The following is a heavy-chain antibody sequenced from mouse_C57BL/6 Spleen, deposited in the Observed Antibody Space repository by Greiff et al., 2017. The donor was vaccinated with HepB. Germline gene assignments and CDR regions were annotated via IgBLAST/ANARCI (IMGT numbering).Heavy chain of an antibody. J-gene: IGHJ2*01. CDR1: GFTFSSYA. CDR2: ISSGGDYI. D-gene: IGHD3-2*02. CDR3: TTDSSGYFDY. Sequence: DVMLVESGEGLVKPGGSLKLSCAASGFTFSSYAMSWVRQTPEKRLEWVAYISSGGDYIYYADTVKGRFTISRDNARNTLYLQMSSLKSEDTAMYYCTTDSSGYFDYWGQGTTLTVSS. V-gene: IGHV5-9-1*02.